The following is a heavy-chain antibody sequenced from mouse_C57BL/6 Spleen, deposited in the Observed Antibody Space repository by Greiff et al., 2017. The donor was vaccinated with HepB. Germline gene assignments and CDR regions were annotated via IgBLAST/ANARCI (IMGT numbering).Heavy chain of an antibody. V-gene: IGHV3-6*01. CDR1: GYSITSGYY. D-gene: IGHD1-1*01. CDR2: ISYDGSN. J-gene: IGHJ4*01. CDR3: ARDHYYGSSYAMDY. Sequence: EVKLQESGPGLVKPSQSLSLTCSVTGYSITSGYYWNWIRQFPGNKLEWMGYISYDGSNNYNPSLKNRISITRDTSKNQFFLKLNSVTTEDTATYYCARDHYYGSSYAMDYWGQGTSVTVSS.